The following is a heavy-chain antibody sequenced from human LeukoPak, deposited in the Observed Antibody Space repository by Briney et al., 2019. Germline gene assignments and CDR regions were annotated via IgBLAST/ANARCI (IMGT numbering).Heavy chain of an antibody. D-gene: IGHD5-18*01. CDR1: GFTFSSYA. Sequence: PGGSLRLSCAASGFTFSSYAMSWVRQAPGKGLEWVSAISGSGGSTYYADSVKGRFTISRDNSKNTLYLQMNSLRAEDTAVYYCAKSNTAVVTPSLNYFDYWGQGTLVTVSS. J-gene: IGHJ4*02. CDR3: AKSNTAVVTPSLNYFDY. V-gene: IGHV3-23*01. CDR2: ISGSGGST.